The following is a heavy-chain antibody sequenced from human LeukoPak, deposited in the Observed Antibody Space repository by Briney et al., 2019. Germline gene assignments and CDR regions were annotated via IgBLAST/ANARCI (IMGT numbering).Heavy chain of an antibody. CDR2: ISSSSSYI. Sequence: GGSLRLSCAASGFTFSSYSMNWVRQAPGKGLEWVSSISSSSSYIYYADSVKGRFTISRDNAKNSLYLQMNCLRAEDTAVYYCARDRTTGTLFDAFDIWGQGTMVTVSS. D-gene: IGHD1-1*01. CDR3: ARDRTTGTLFDAFDI. CDR1: GFTFSSYS. V-gene: IGHV3-21*01. J-gene: IGHJ3*02.